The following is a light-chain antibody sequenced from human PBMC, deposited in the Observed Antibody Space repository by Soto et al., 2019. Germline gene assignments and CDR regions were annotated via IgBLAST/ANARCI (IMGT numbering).Light chain of an antibody. CDR1: QSINSN. J-gene: IGKJ3*01. CDR3: QQSNKWRPFT. Sequence: EIVMTQSPATLSVSPGERATLSCRASQSINSNLAWYQKKPGQAPRLLIYGASTRATGVPARFSGSGSGTDFILSISSLQSEDYAVYYCQQSNKWRPFTFGRGTKVDIK. V-gene: IGKV3-15*01. CDR2: GAS.